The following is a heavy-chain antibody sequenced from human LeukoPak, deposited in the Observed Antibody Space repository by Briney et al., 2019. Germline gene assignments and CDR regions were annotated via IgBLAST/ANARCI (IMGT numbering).Heavy chain of an antibody. D-gene: IGHD4-17*01. CDR2: IIPIFGTA. J-gene: IGHJ4*02. V-gene: IGHV1-69*01. CDR1: GGTFSIYA. Sequence: SVNVSCKASGGTFSIYAISWVRQAPGQGLEWMGGIIPIFGTANYAQKFQGRVTITADESTSTAYMELSSLRSEDTAVYYCARDPATYGDLTFDYWGQGTLVTVSS. CDR3: ARDPATYGDLTFDY.